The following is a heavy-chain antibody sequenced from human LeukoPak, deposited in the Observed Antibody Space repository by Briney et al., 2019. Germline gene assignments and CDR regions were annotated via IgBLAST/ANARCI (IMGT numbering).Heavy chain of an antibody. J-gene: IGHJ3*02. CDR3: ARALTGDDAFDI. Sequence: ASVKVSCKASGYTFTGYYMHWVRQAPGQGLEWMGWINPSGGSTSYAQKFQGRVTMTRDMSTSTVYMELSSLRSEDTAVYYCARALTGDDAFDIWGQGTMVTVSS. D-gene: IGHD7-27*01. CDR2: INPSGGST. CDR1: GYTFTGYY. V-gene: IGHV1-46*01.